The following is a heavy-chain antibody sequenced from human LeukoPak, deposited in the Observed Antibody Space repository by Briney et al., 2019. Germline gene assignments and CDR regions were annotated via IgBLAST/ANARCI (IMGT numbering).Heavy chain of an antibody. Sequence: GTSLRLSCAASGFTFSGYGMHWVRQAPGKGLEWVALIWYDGNNKYYADSVRGRVTISRDNSKTALYLQMTRLRAEDTAVYYCARARMVGDTPYYFAYWGQGTLVTVSS. D-gene: IGHD1-26*01. CDR3: ARARMVGDTPYYFAY. J-gene: IGHJ4*02. CDR2: IWYDGNNK. V-gene: IGHV3-33*01. CDR1: GFTFSGYG.